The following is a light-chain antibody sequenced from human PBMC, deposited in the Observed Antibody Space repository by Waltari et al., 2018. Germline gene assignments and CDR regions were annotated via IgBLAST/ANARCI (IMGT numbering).Light chain of an antibody. CDR2: END. CDR3: ATWDSSLSLYV. Sequence: QSALTQPPSVSAAPGQQVTISCSGSISNIGSNSVSWYQQLPQTAPKLGIFENDKRPSGIPARFSGSKSGTSATLGITGLQTGDEADYYCATWDSSLSLYVFGTGTKITVL. J-gene: IGLJ1*01. CDR1: ISNIGSNS. V-gene: IGLV1-51*01.